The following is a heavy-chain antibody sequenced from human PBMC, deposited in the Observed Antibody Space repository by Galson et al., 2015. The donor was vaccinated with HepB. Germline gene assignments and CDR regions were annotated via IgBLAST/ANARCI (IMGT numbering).Heavy chain of an antibody. J-gene: IGHJ4*02. CDR2: ISSSSSTI. Sequence: SLRLSCAASGFTFSSYSMNWVRQAPGKGLEWVSYISSSSSTIYYADSVKGRFTISRDNAKNSLYLQMNSLRAEDTAVYYCAKRLNSGSYSFDYWGQGTLVTVSS. CDR1: GFTFSSYS. V-gene: IGHV3-48*01. CDR3: AKRLNSGSYSFDY. D-gene: IGHD1-26*01.